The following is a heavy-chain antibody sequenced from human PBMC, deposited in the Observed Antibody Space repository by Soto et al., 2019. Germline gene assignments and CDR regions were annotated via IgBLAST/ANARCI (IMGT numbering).Heavy chain of an antibody. D-gene: IGHD3-22*01. J-gene: IGHJ4*02. CDR2: IIPIFGTA. CDR1: GGTFSSYA. CDR3: AGDPTYYYDSSGYYWY. Sequence: QVQLVQSGAEVKKPGSSVKVSCKASGGTFSSYAISWVRHAPGQGLEWMGGIIPIFGTANYAQKFQGRVTSTADESTSTAYMELSSLRSEDTAVYYCAGDPTYYYDSSGYYWYWGQGTLVTVSS. V-gene: IGHV1-69*01.